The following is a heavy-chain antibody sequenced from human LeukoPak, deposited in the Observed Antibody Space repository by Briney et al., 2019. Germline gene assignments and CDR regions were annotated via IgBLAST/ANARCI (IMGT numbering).Heavy chain of an antibody. V-gene: IGHV4-31*03. CDR3: ARVRGYYYDSSGYYYVPTPLDY. J-gene: IGHJ4*02. CDR2: IYYSGST. D-gene: IGHD3-22*01. CDR1: GGSISSGGYY. Sequence: PSETLSLTCTVSGGSISSGGYYWSWIRQHPGKGLEWIGYIYYSGSTYYNPSLKSRVTISVDTSKNQFSLKLSSVTAADTAVYYCARVRGYYYDSSGYYYVPTPLDYWGQGTLVTVSS.